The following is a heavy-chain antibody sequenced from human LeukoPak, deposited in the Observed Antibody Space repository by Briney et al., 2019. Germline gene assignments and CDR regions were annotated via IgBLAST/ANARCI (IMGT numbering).Heavy chain of an antibody. Sequence: SETLSLTCTVSVGSISSSSYYWGWIRQPPGKGLEWIGSIYYSGSTYYNPSLKSRVTISVDTSKNQFSLKLSSVTAADTAVYYCARLTTIIDFDYWGQGTLVTVSS. CDR3: ARLTTIIDFDY. V-gene: IGHV4-39*01. CDR1: VGSISSSSYY. CDR2: IYYSGST. J-gene: IGHJ4*02. D-gene: IGHD3-3*01.